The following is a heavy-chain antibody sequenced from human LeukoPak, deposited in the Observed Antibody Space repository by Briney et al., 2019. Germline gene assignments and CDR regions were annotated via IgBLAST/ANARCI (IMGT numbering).Heavy chain of an antibody. D-gene: IGHD1-14*01. V-gene: IGHV3-21*01. CDR1: GFTFSGSA. CDR2: ISSSSSYI. J-gene: IGHJ4*02. Sequence: GGSLRLSCAASGFTFSGSAMNWVRQAPGKGLEWVSSISSSSSYIYYSDSLKGRFTISRDNAKNSLYLQMNSLRAEDTAVYYCARDTPSGISDYWGQGTLVTVSS. CDR3: ARDTPSGISDY.